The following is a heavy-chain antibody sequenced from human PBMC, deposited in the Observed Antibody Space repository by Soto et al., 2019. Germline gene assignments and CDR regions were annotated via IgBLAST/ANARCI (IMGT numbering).Heavy chain of an antibody. D-gene: IGHD2-15*01. Sequence: SETLSLTCAVYGGSFSGYYWSWIRQPPGKGLEWIGEINHSGSTNYNPSLKSRVTISVDTSKNQFSLKLSSVTAADTAVYYCARRRQVAAVVGYYFDYWGQVTRVTGSS. CDR3: ARRRQVAAVVGYYFDY. J-gene: IGHJ4*02. V-gene: IGHV4-34*01. CDR1: GGSFSGYY. CDR2: INHSGST.